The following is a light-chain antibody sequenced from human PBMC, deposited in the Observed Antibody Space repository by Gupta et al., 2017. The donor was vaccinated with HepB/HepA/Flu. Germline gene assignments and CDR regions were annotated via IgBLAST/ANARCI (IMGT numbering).Light chain of an antibody. CDR3: NSRDSSGDHMV. Sequence: SSELTHDSAVSVAVGQTVSITCQGDSPRRFYANWYHQKPGQAPVLVIYGKSNRPAGIPDRFSGTSSGNTASLTISGAQAEDEADYYCNSRDSSGDHMVFGGGTELTVL. CDR2: GKS. V-gene: IGLV3-19*01. CDR1: SPRRFY. J-gene: IGLJ3*02.